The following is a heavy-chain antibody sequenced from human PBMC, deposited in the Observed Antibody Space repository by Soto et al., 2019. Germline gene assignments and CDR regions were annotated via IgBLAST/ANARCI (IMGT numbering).Heavy chain of an antibody. V-gene: IGHV5-10-1*01. D-gene: IGHD5-18*01. Sequence: PGESLKISCKGSGYSFTSYWISWVRQMPGKGLEWMGRIDPSDSYTNYSPSFQGHVTISADKSISTAYLQWSSLKASDTAMYYCARLRWRVKRIQLWKTFDYWGQGTLVTVSS. CDR3: ARLRWRVKRIQLWKTFDY. J-gene: IGHJ4*02. CDR2: IDPSDSYT. CDR1: GYSFTSYW.